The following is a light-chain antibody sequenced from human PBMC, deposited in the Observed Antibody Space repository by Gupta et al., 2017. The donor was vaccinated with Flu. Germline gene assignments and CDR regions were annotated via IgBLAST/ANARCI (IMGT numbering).Light chain of an antibody. V-gene: IGKV2-28*01. CDR3: LASLQTWT. Sequence: VLTQSPLSLPVTPGEPASMSCRSSQSLLHSDGFHYLEWYLQKPGQSPQLLIYLGSHRASGVPDRFSGSGSGTYFTLKISGVEAEDVGVDYCLASLQTWTFGHETKVE. J-gene: IGKJ1*01. CDR1: QSLLHSDGFHY. CDR2: LGS.